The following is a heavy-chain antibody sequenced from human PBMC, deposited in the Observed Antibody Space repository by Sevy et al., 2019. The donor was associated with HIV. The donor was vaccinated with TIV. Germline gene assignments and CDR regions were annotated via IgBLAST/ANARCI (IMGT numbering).Heavy chain of an antibody. D-gene: IGHD6-13*01. J-gene: IGHJ4*02. Sequence: GGSLRLSCAASGFTINDAGMNWVRQAPGKGLDWVGRIKSKSDGGTIDYAAPVKGRFAISRDDSKNTLLLQMNSLETEDTAVYYCTSGYTYSRYFDYWGQGTLVTVSS. V-gene: IGHV3-15*07. CDR3: TSGYTYSRYFDY. CDR2: IKSKSDGGTI. CDR1: GFTINDAG.